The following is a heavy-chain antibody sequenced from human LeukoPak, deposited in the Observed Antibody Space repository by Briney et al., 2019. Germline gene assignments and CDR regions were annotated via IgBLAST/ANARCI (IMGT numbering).Heavy chain of an antibody. V-gene: IGHV1-69*13. CDR1: GGTFSSYD. J-gene: IGHJ6*03. CDR3: AMIDFWSGYYYYYYMDV. CDR2: IIPIFGTA. D-gene: IGHD3-3*01. Sequence: SVKVSCKASGGTFSSYDISWVRQAPGQGLEWMGGIIPIFGTANYAQKFQGRVTITADESTSTAYMELSSLRSEDTAVYYCAMIDFWSGYYYYYYMDVWGKGTTVTVSS.